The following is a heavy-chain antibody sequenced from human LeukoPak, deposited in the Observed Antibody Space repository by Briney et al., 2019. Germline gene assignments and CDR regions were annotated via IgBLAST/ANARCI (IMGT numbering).Heavy chain of an antibody. Sequence: GASVKVSCKASGYTFTSYYMHWVRQAPGQGLEWMGIINPSGGSTSYAQKFQGRVTMTRDTSTSTVYMELSSLRSEDTAVYYCAREGDYYGSGSYQLAINWFDPWGQGTLVTVSS. CDR2: INPSGGST. CDR1: GYTFTSYY. J-gene: IGHJ5*02. CDR3: AREGDYYGSGSYQLAINWFDP. V-gene: IGHV1-46*01. D-gene: IGHD3-10*01.